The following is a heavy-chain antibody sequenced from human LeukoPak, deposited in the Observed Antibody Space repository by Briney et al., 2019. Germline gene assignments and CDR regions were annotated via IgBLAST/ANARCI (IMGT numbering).Heavy chain of an antibody. CDR1: GGSISPYY. D-gene: IGHD3-22*01. CDR3: ARSTWLLDK. CDR2: IYYSGST. J-gene: IGHJ4*02. Sequence: SETQSLTCTVSGGSISPYYWSWIRQPPRKGLEWIGYIYYSGSTNYNPSFKSRVTISLDTSKNQFSLKLSSVTAADTAVYYCARSTWLLDKWGQGTLVTVSS. V-gene: IGHV4-59*01.